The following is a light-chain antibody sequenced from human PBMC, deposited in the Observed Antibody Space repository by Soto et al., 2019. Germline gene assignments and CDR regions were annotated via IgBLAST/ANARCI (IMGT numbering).Light chain of an antibody. Sequence: DIQMTQSPSTLSASVVDRVTITCRASQSISSWLAWYQQKPGKAPKLLIYDASSLESGVPSRFSGSGSGTEFTLTISSLQPDDFATYYCQQYNSYSRRFGQGTKV. V-gene: IGKV1-5*01. CDR1: QSISSW. CDR3: QQYNSYSRR. J-gene: IGKJ1*01. CDR2: DAS.